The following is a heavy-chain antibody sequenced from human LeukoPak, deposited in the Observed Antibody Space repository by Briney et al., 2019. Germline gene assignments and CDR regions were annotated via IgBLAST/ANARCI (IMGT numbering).Heavy chain of an antibody. J-gene: IGHJ4*02. Sequence: SVKVSCKASGGTFSSYAIIWVRQAPGQGLEWMGSINPILGIANYAQKFQGRVTITADKSTSTAYMELSSLRSEDTAVYYCTRHDRDYVWGSYRSMFDYWGQGALVTVSS. CDR1: GGTFSSYA. D-gene: IGHD3-16*02. V-gene: IGHV1-69*04. CDR2: INPILGIA. CDR3: TRHDRDYVWGSYRSMFDY.